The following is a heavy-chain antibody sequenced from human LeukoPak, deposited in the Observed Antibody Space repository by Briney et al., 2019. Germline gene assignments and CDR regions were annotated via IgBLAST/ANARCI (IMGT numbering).Heavy chain of an antibody. J-gene: IGHJ4*02. Sequence: PGASVTVSCKASGCTFTGYYMHWVRQAPGQGLEWMGWINPNSGGPNYAQKFQGRVTMTRDTSISTAYMELSRLRSDDTAVYYCARPKNWNYGEIDYWGQGTLVTVSS. CDR1: GCTFTGYY. CDR2: INPNSGGP. V-gene: IGHV1-2*02. CDR3: ARPKNWNYGEIDY. D-gene: IGHD1-7*01.